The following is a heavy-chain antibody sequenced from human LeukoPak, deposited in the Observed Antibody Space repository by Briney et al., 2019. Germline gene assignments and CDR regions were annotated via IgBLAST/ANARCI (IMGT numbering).Heavy chain of an antibody. CDR2: LSGSGGST. Sequence: PGGSLRLSCAASEFTFSSYAMSWVRQAPGKGLEWVSALSGSGGSTYYADSVKGRFTISRENSKNTLYLQMNSLRAEDTAVYYCAKGGEVVSATRVDYWGQGTLVSVSS. CDR3: AKGGEVVSATRVDY. CDR1: EFTFSSYA. D-gene: IGHD2-15*01. J-gene: IGHJ4*02. V-gene: IGHV3-23*01.